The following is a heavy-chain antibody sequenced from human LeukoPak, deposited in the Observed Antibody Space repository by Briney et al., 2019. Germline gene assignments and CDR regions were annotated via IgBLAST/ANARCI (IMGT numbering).Heavy chain of an antibody. CDR2: IYYSGST. CDR1: GGSISSSSYY. D-gene: IGHD4-17*01. CDR3: ARGGGVTTLGYFDY. V-gene: IGHV4-39*01. Sequence: SETLSLTCTVSGGSISSSSYYWGWIRQPPGKGLEWIGSIYYSGSTYNNPSLKSRVTISVDTSKNQFSLKLSSVTAADTAVYYCARGGGVTTLGYFDYWGQGTLVTVSS. J-gene: IGHJ4*02.